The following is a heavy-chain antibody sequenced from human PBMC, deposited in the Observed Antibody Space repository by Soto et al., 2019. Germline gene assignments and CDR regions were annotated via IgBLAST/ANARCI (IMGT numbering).Heavy chain of an antibody. D-gene: IGHD5-18*01. J-gene: IGHJ3*02. V-gene: IGHV3-23*01. CDR2: VSGGGART. Sequence: EVQLLESGGGLVQPGGSLRLSCAASGLTFSSYAMNWVRQAPGKGLEWVSGVSGGGARTYYADSVKGRFTISRDNSKNTLYLQMNSLGAEDTALYYCAKESSGHSSAHNGFDIWGQGTMVTVSS. CDR3: AKESSGHSSAHNGFDI. CDR1: GLTFSSYA.